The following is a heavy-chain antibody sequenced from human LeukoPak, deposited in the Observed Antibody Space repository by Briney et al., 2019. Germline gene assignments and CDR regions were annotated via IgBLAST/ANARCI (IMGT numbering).Heavy chain of an antibody. CDR3: ARRPGIAVAGD. D-gene: IGHD6-19*01. CDR1: GFTFSDYY. V-gene: IGHV3-11*04. J-gene: IGHJ4*02. CDR2: ISSSGSTI. Sequence: KTGRSLRLPCAASGFTFSDYYMSWIRQAPGKGLEWVSYISSSGSTIYYADSVKGRFTISMDNAKNSLYLQMNSLRAEDTAVYYCARRPGIAVAGDWGQGTLVTVSS.